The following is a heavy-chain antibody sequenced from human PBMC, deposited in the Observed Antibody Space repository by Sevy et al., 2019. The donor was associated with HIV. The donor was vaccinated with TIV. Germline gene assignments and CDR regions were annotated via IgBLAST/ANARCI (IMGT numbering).Heavy chain of an antibody. V-gene: IGHV3-48*01. CDR1: GFTFSSYS. J-gene: IGHJ4*02. Sequence: GGSLRLSCAASGFTFSSYSMNWVRQAPGKGLEWVSYISSSSSTIYYADSMKGRFTISRDNAKNSLFLQMNSLRVDDTAVYYCARAIGAGAAYWGQGTPVTVSS. CDR2: ISSSSSTI. D-gene: IGHD6-13*01. CDR3: ARAIGAGAAY.